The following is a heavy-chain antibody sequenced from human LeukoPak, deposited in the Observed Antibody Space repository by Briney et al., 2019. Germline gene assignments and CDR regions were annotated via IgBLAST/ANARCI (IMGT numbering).Heavy chain of an antibody. Sequence: PSETLSLTCTVSGGSISTSNYYWGWIRQPPGKGLEWIGNIFYSGSTNYNPSLKSRVTISVDTSKNQFSLRLSSVTAADTAVYYCARVTGYIVEDYFDYWGQGTLVTVSS. CDR2: IFYSGST. CDR3: ARVTGYIVEDYFDY. V-gene: IGHV4-39*07. J-gene: IGHJ4*02. D-gene: IGHD3-22*01. CDR1: GGSISTSNYY.